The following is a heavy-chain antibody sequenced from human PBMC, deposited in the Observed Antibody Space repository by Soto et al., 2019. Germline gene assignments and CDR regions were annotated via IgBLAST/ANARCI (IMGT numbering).Heavy chain of an antibody. J-gene: IGHJ6*02. V-gene: IGHV1-3*01. CDR1: GYTFTSYA. CDR2: INVGNGNT. CDR3: ARVREVIGLIYYYGMDV. Sequence: ASVKVSCKASGYTFTSYAMHWVRQAPGQRLEWMGWINVGNGNTKYSQKFQGRVTITRDTSASTAYMELSSLRSEDTAVYYCARVREVIGLIYYYGMDVWDQGTTVTVSS. D-gene: IGHD3-10*01.